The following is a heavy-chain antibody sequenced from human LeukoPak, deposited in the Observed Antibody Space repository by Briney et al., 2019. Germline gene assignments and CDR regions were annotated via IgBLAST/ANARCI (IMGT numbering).Heavy chain of an antibody. D-gene: IGHD3-16*02. V-gene: IGHV4-39*07. Sequence: SETLSLTCTVSGGSISSSSYYWGWIRQPPGKGLEWIGEINHSGSTNYNPSLKSRVTISVDTSKNQFSLKLSSVTAADTAVYYCAREDIMITFGGVIVGLGDWFDPWGQGTLVTVSS. J-gene: IGHJ5*02. CDR1: GGSISSSSYY. CDR2: INHSGST. CDR3: AREDIMITFGGVIVGLGDWFDP.